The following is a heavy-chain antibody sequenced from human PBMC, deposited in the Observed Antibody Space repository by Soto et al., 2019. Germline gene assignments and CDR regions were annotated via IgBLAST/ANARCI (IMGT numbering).Heavy chain of an antibody. CDR3: ARASPYDTLTGYYPD. CDR1: GFTFSNYS. CDR2: ISSSNSTI. J-gene: IGHJ4*02. D-gene: IGHD3-9*01. Sequence: GGSLRLSCAASGFTFSNYSMNWVRQAPGKGLEWVSYISSSNSTIYYADSVKGRFTVSRDNARNSLYLQMSNLRAEDTAVYYCARASPYDTLTGYYPDWGQGTLVTVSS. V-gene: IGHV3-48*04.